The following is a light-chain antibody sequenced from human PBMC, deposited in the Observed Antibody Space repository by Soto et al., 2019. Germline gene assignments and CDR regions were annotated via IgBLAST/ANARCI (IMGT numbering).Light chain of an antibody. CDR3: QQYYPTPWT. Sequence: DIVMTQSPDSLAVSLGERASINCKSSQSVLYSSNNKNYLAWYQQKPGQPPKLLIYWASTRESGVPDRFSGSGSGTDFTLTIRRLQAEDVGVYYCQQYYPTPWTFGQGTKVQIK. CDR2: WAS. CDR1: QSVLYSSNNKNY. V-gene: IGKV4-1*01. J-gene: IGKJ1*01.